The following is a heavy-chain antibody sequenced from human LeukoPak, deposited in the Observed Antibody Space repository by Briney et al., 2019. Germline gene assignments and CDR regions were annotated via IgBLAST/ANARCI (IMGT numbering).Heavy chain of an antibody. CDR1: GGSISSSSYY. CDR2: ILYSGST. CDR3: ARSAYYYDSSGYPGDAFDI. J-gene: IGHJ3*02. V-gene: IGHV4-39*01. Sequence: SETLSLTCTVSGGSISSSSYYWGWIRQPPGKGLEWIGRILYSGSTYYNPSLKSRVTISVDTSKNQFSLKLSSVTAADTAVYYCARSAYYYDSSGYPGDAFDIWGQGTMVSVSS. D-gene: IGHD3-22*01.